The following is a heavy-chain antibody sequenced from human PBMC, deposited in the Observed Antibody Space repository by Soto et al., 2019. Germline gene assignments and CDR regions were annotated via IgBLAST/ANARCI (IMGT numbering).Heavy chain of an antibody. D-gene: IGHD3-10*01. CDR3: ASTYGSGYRAFDS. V-gene: IGHV1-69*02. CDR1: GDTFNFYS. J-gene: IGHJ4*02. Sequence: QVQLVQSGAAVKSAGSSVKVSCKASGDTFNFYSINWVRQAPGLGLEWVGRVNPILSMSNYAQRFQGRVTMTADKSTGTAYMELRSLRSEDTAIYYCASTYGSGYRAFDSWGQGALVTVSS. CDR2: VNPILSMS.